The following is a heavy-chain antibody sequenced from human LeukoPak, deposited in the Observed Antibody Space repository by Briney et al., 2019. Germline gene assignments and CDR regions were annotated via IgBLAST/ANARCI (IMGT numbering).Heavy chain of an antibody. Sequence: PGGSLRLSCAASGFTLNRYGMRWVRQAPGKGLEWVANINEDGGERHYVDSVKRRFTISRDNAKNSLYLQMNSLRAEDTAVYYCARGGTLENWGGGTLVTVSS. CDR1: GFTLNRYG. J-gene: IGHJ4*02. CDR3: ARGGTLEN. CDR2: INEDGGER. V-gene: IGHV3-7*01. D-gene: IGHD3-16*01.